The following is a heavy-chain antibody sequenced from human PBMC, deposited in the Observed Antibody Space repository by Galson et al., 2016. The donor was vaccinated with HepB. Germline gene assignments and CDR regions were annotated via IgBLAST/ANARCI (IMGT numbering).Heavy chain of an antibody. CDR3: ARLLRYDSSDI. CDR1: GASIRSRSFY. CDR2: VYYDGST. V-gene: IGHV4-39*01. J-gene: IGHJ3*02. D-gene: IGHD3-22*01. Sequence: TLSLTCTVSGASIRSRSFYWGWIRQPPGKGLEWIGSVYYDGSTSYNPSLQNRVTLSIDTSKNQFSLRLSSVTAADTSVYYCARLLRYDSSDIWGQGTMVTVSS.